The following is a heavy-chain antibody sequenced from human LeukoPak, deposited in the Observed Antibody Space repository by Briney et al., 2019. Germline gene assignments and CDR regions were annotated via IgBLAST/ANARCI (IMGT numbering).Heavy chain of an antibody. D-gene: IGHD6-6*01. J-gene: IGHJ4*02. CDR2: IYYSGST. CDR1: GGSISSSNYY. V-gene: IGHV4-39*01. Sequence: SETLSLTCTVSGGSISSSNYYWGWIRQPPGKGLEWIGSIYYSGSTNYNPSLKSRVTISVDTSKNQFSLNLNSVTAADTAVYYCATPGVYSTSSGVIPDYWGQGPLVTVP. CDR3: ATPGVYSTSSGVIPDY.